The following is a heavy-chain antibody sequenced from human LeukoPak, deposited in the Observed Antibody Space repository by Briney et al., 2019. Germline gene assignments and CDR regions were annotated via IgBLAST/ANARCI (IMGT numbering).Heavy chain of an antibody. CDR3: ARENFMATSGTTFDI. CDR1: GSTFSSYA. Sequence: PRGSLRLSCAASGSTFSSYAMNWVRQAPGKGLEWVSSVSSSSTNKFYADSVKGRFTISRDDAKNSLYLQMNSLRVEDTAVYYCARENFMATSGTTFDIWGQGTMVSVSS. CDR2: VSSSSTNK. D-gene: IGHD1-1*01. V-gene: IGHV3-21*01. J-gene: IGHJ3*02.